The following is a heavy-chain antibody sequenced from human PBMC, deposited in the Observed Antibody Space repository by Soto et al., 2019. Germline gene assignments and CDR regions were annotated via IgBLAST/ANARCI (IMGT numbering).Heavy chain of an antibody. CDR2: INPSGGST. Sequence: ASVKVSCKASGYTFTSYYMHWVRQAPVQGLEWMGIINPSGGSTSYAQKFQGRVTMTRDTSTSTVYMELSSLRSEDTAVYYCARDQSSGGSCYSCYYGMDVWGQGTTVTVSS. CDR3: ARDQSSGGSCYSCYYGMDV. D-gene: IGHD2-15*01. CDR1: GYTFTSYY. J-gene: IGHJ6*02. V-gene: IGHV1-46*01.